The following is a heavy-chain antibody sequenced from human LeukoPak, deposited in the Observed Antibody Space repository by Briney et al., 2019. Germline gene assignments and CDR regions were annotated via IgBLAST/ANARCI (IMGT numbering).Heavy chain of an antibody. D-gene: IGHD3-16*01. Sequence: ASVKVSCKASGYTFTSYGISWVRQAPGQGLEYMGRINTHNGGTVYALQFQGRLSMTRDTSISTAYMELQSLRSEGTAVYYCARDHDYEGLKGNYWGRGTMVTVSS. CDR3: ARDHDYEGLKGNY. CDR2: INTHNGGT. J-gene: IGHJ4*02. CDR1: GYTFTSYG. V-gene: IGHV1-18*01.